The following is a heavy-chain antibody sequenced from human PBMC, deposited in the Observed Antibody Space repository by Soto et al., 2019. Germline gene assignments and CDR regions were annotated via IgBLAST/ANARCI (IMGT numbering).Heavy chain of an antibody. J-gene: IGHJ6*02. CDR1: VDSITTYY. D-gene: IGHD6-13*01. CDR2: IDASGNT. CDR3: ARYSNNWFQTEGMDV. Sequence: SETLSLTCTVSVDSITTYYCSFIRHPSGKGLEWIVRIDASGNTNYNPSLNSRVTMSIDTSKKQFSLKLTSVTAADTAIYYCARYSNNWFQTEGMDVWGQGTTVTVSS. V-gene: IGHV4-4*07.